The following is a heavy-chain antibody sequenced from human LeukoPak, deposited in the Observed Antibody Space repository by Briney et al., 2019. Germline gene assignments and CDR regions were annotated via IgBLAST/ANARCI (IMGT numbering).Heavy chain of an antibody. CDR2: ISSSSSYI. CDR3: ASFGRYSYGPRY. J-gene: IGHJ4*02. V-gene: IGHV3-21*01. CDR1: GFTFSSYS. Sequence: GGSLRLSCAASGFTFSSYSMNWVRQAPGKGLEWVSSISSSSSYIYYADSVKGRFTISRDNAKNSLYLQMNSLRAEDTAVYYCASFGRYSYGPRYWGQGTLVTVSS. D-gene: IGHD5-18*01.